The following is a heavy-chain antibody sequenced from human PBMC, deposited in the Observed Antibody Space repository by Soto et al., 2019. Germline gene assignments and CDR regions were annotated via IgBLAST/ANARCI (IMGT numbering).Heavy chain of an antibody. CDR2: IYYSGST. D-gene: IGHD2-21*02. CDR3: ARSSPVVTAP. CDR1: GGSISSGGYY. Sequence: PSETLSLTCTVSGGSISSGGYYWSWIRQHPGKGLEWIGYIYYSGSTYYNPSLKSRITISVDTSKNQFSLKLSSVTAADTAVYYCARSSPVVTAPWGQRTLVTVSS. J-gene: IGHJ5*02. V-gene: IGHV4-31*03.